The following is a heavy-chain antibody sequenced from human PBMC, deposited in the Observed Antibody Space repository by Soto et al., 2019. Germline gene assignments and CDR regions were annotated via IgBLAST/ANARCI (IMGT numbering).Heavy chain of an antibody. CDR2: IYYSGST. Sequence: SETLSLTCTVSGGSISSGDYYWSWIRQPPGKGLEWIGYIYYSGSTYYNPSLKSRVTISVDTSKNQFSLKPSSVTAADTAVYYCARAANVAAAGSGYYYYYGMDVWGQGTTVTVSS. CDR3: ARAANVAAAGSGYYYYYGMDV. CDR1: GGSISSGDYY. V-gene: IGHV4-30-4*01. D-gene: IGHD6-13*01. J-gene: IGHJ6*02.